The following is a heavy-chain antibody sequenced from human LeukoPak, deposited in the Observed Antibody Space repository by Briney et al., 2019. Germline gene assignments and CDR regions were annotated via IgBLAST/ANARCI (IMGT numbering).Heavy chain of an antibody. CDR2: IIPIFGTA. J-gene: IGHJ6*02. D-gene: IGHD3-3*01. CDR3: AIYLEWSSYYYYGMDV. CDR1: GGTFSSYA. Sequence: ASVKVSCKASGGTFSSYAISWVRQAPGQGLEWKGGIIPIFGTANYAQKFQGRVTITADESTSTAYMELSSLRSEDTAVYYCAIYLEWSSYYYYGMDVWGQGTTVTVSS. V-gene: IGHV1-69*01.